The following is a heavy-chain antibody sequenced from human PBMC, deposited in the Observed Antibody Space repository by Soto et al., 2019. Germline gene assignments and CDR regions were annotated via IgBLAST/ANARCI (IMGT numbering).Heavy chain of an antibody. Sequence: PGESLKISCKASGFSFTNYLSGWVRQMPGKGLELMVDIYPGSSDIGYIPFFRGQVIISADKSISTAYLQWSSLKALDTAMYYFSGGGVRGVITRTRDYYGMDVWGQGTTVTVSS. CDR1: GFSFTNYL. CDR2: IYPGSSDI. J-gene: IGHJ6*02. D-gene: IGHD3-10*01. V-gene: IGHV5-51*01. CDR3: SGGGVRGVITRTRDYYGMDV.